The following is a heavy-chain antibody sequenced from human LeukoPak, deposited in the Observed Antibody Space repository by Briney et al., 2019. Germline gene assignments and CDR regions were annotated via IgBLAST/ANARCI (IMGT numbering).Heavy chain of an antibody. CDR1: GFTFSDYY. J-gene: IGHJ4*02. V-gene: IGHV3-11*06. CDR3: ARESLQWELLPDY. CDR2: ISSSSSYI. Sequence: GGSLRLSCAASGFTFSDYYMSWIRQAPGKGLEWVSSISSSSSYIYYADSAKGRFTISGDNAKNSLYLQMNSLRAEDTAVYYCARESLQWELLPDYWGQGTLVTVSS. D-gene: IGHD1-26*01.